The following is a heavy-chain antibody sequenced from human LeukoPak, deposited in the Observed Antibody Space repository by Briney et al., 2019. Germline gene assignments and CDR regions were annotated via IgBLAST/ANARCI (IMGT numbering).Heavy chain of an antibody. Sequence: SSETLSLTCTVSGGSISSGDYYWSWIRQPPGKGLEWIGYIYYSGSTYYNPSLKSRVTISVDTSKNQFSLKLSSVTAADTAVYYCARDKDSGYDLFYYGMDVWGQGTTVTVSS. CDR3: ARDKDSGYDLFYYGMDV. CDR1: GGSISSGDYY. V-gene: IGHV4-30-4*01. D-gene: IGHD5-12*01. J-gene: IGHJ6*02. CDR2: IYYSGST.